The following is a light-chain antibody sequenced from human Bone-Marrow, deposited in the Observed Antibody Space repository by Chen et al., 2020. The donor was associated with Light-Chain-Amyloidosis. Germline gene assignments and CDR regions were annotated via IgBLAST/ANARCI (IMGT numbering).Light chain of an antibody. J-gene: IGKJ1*01. Sequence: DIQMTQSPSTLSASLGDSVTITCRASQSISIYLAWYQQKPGTAPNLLIYRASNLQTGVPSRFSGSGSGTEFTPTISGLQPDDFATYYCQQYNTDFRTFGQGTKVEIK. CDR3: QQYNTDFRT. CDR1: QSISIY. CDR2: RAS. V-gene: IGKV1-5*03.